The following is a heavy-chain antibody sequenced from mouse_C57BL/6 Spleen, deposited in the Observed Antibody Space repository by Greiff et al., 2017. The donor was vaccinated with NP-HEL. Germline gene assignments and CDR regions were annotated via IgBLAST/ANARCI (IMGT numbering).Heavy chain of an antibody. CDR1: GFTFSSYA. Sequence: EVKVEESGGGLVKPGGSLKLSCAASGFTFSSYAMSWVRQTPEKRLEWVATISDGGSYTYYPDNVKGRFTISRDNAKNNLYLQMSHLKSEDTAMYYCAREDYYGSSVDYWGQGTTLTVSS. CDR2: ISDGGSYT. D-gene: IGHD1-1*01. CDR3: AREDYYGSSVDY. J-gene: IGHJ2*01. V-gene: IGHV5-4*01.